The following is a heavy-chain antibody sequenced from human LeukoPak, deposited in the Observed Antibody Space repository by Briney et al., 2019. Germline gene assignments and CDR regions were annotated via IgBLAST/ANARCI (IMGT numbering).Heavy chain of an antibody. CDR2: ISDSGDYT. V-gene: IGHV3-23*01. J-gene: IGHJ4*02. D-gene: IGHD2-8*01. Sequence: GGSLRLSCAGSGFTFSSYAMSWVRQAPGQGLEWVSVISDSGDYTSYANSVRGRFTISRDNSRNTLYLQMISLRPEDTAVYYCAKDTSIGKYCTNGVCSPFDYWGQGTLVTVSS. CDR1: GFTFSSYA. CDR3: AKDTSIGKYCTNGVCSPFDY.